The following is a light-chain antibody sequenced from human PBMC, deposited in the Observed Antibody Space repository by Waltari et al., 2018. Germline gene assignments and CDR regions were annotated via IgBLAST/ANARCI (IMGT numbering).Light chain of an antibody. CDR2: WAS. V-gene: IGKV4-1*01. CDR3: QQYYSRRT. Sequence: IVMTQSPDSLAVSLGERATINCKSSQTILYNSNDKNYLAWYQQKPGQPPRLLIYWASTRESGVPDRFSGSGSGIDFTLTISNLQAEDVAVYYCQQYYSRRTFGQGTKVEI. J-gene: IGKJ1*01. CDR1: QTILYNSNDKNY.